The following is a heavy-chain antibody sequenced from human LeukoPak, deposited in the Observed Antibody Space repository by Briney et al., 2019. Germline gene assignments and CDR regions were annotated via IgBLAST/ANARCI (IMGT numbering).Heavy chain of an antibody. V-gene: IGHV4-39*07. J-gene: IGHJ4*02. CDR2: VYYSGST. CDR3: ASANILTGYYDY. CDR1: GGSISTTNYY. Sequence: SETLSLTCTVSGGSISTTNYYWGWIRQSPGKGLEWFGCVYYSGSTYYNPSLKSRVTMSVDTSKNQFSLKLSSVTAADTAVYYCASANILTGYYDYWGQGTLVTVSS. D-gene: IGHD3-9*01.